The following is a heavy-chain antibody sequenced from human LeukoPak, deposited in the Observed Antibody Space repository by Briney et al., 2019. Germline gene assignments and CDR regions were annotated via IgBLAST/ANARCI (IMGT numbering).Heavy chain of an antibody. CDR3: ARDQGGYDSSGYYPDAFDI. V-gene: IGHV3-20*04. Sequence: GGSLRLSCAASKFTFDDYGMSWVRQAPGKGLEWVSGISWNGGSTGYADSVKGRFTISRDNAKNSLYLQMNSLRAEDTAVYYCARDQGGYDSSGYYPDAFDIWGQGTMVTVSS. CDR2: ISWNGGST. J-gene: IGHJ3*02. D-gene: IGHD3-22*01. CDR1: KFTFDDYG.